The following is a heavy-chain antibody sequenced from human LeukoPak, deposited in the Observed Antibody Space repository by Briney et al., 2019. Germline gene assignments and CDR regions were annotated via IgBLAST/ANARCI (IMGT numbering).Heavy chain of an antibody. CDR1: GFTFSSYS. Sequence: PGGSLRLSCAASGFTFSSYSTNWVRQAPGKGLEWVSSISSSSSYIYYADSVKGRFTISRDNAKNSLYLQMNSLRAEDTAVYYCARDYIRDGYPWGFDYWGQGTLVTVSS. CDR3: ARDYIRDGYPWGFDY. CDR2: ISSSSSYI. D-gene: IGHD5-24*01. J-gene: IGHJ4*02. V-gene: IGHV3-21*01.